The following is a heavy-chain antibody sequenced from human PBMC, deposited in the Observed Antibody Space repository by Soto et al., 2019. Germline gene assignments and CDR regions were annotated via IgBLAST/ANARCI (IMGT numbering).Heavy chain of an antibody. V-gene: IGHV3-30*18. CDR1: GFTFSSYG. CDR3: AKARRRGSSSRNYYYGMDV. J-gene: IGHJ6*02. CDR2: ISYDGSNK. D-gene: IGHD6-6*01. Sequence: PGGSLRLSCAASGFTFSSYGMHWVRQAPGKGLEWVAVISYDGSNKYYADSVKGRFTISRDNSKNTLYLQMNSLRAEDTAVYYCAKARRRGSSSRNYYYGMDVWGQGTTVTVSS.